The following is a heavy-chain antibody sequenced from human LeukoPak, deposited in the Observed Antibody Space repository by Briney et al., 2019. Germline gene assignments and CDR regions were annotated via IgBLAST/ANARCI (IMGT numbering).Heavy chain of an antibody. D-gene: IGHD4-17*01. CDR3: ARTTVRFNSYYFDY. CDR1: GGSFSGYY. CDR2: INHSGST. Sequence: PSETLSLTCAVYGGSFSGYYWSWIRQPPGKGLEWIGEINHSGSTNYNPSLKSRVTISVDTSKNQFSLKLSSVTAADTAVYYCARTTVRFNSYYFDYWGQGTLVTVSS. V-gene: IGHV4-34*01. J-gene: IGHJ4*02.